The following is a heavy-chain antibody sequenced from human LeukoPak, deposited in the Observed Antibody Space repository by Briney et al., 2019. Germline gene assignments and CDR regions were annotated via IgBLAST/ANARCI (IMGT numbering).Heavy chain of an antibody. Sequence: SETLSLTCTVSGDSISSSSYYWGWIRQPPGKGLEWIGSIYYSGSTNYNTSLKSRVTISVDTSKNQFSLKLSSVTAADTAVYFCARDDINMGTFDYWGQGTLVTVSS. CDR1: GDSISSSSYY. V-gene: IGHV4-39*07. CDR3: ARDDINMGTFDY. D-gene: IGHD3-3*02. CDR2: IYYSGST. J-gene: IGHJ4*02.